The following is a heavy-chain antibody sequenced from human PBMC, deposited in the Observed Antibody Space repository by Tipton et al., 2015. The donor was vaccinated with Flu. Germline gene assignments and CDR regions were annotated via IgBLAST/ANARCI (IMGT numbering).Heavy chain of an antibody. CDR1: GGSISSDY. CDR3: ARVLGNSHSYGMDV. J-gene: IGHJ6*02. CDR2: ILYSGIP. V-gene: IGHV4-59*01. D-gene: IGHD1-1*01. Sequence: TLSLTCTVSGGSISSDYWSWIRQPPGKGLEWIGSILYSGIPKNNPPLKSRVTLSGDTSKNQFSLQLRSVTAADTAVYYCARVLGNSHSYGMDVWGQGTTVTVSS.